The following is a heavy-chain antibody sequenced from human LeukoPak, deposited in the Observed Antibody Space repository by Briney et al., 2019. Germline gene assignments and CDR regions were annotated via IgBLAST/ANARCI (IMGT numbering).Heavy chain of an antibody. J-gene: IGHJ4*02. V-gene: IGHV3-23*01. CDR1: GFTFSSYA. D-gene: IGHD1-26*01. CDR2: ISGSGGST. Sequence: GGSLRLSCAASGFTFSSYAMSWVRQAPGKGLEWVSAISGSGGSTYYADSVKGRFTISRDNAKNSLYLQMNSLRAEDTAVYYCAREERVGATGIDYWGQGTLVTVSS. CDR3: AREERVGATGIDY.